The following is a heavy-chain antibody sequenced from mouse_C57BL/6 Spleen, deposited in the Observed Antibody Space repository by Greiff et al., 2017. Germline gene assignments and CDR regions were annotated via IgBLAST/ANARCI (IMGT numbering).Heavy chain of an antibody. CDR1: GYTFTSYG. V-gene: IGHV1-81*01. CDR2: IYPRSGNT. Sequence: QVQLQQSGAELARPGASVKLSCKASGYTFTSYGISWVKQRTGQGLEWIGEIYPRSGNTYYNEKFKGKATLTADKSSSTAYMELRSLTSEDSAVYLCARSEGFAYWGQGTLVTVAA. CDR3: ARSEGFAY. J-gene: IGHJ3*01.